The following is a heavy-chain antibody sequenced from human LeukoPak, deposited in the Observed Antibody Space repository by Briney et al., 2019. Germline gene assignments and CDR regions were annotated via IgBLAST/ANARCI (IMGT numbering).Heavy chain of an antibody. CDR2: IYIGGST. CDR1: GGSISSGHYY. V-gene: IGHV4-61*02. Sequence: SSETLSLTRTVSGGSISSGHYYWSWLRQPAGKGLEYIGRIYIGGSTTYTPSLKSRVTISGDTSKNQFSLNLTSVTAADTAVYYCASSDAYYSECFYHWGQGTLVTVSS. J-gene: IGHJ1*01. CDR3: ASSDAYYSECFYH. D-gene: IGHD3-16*01.